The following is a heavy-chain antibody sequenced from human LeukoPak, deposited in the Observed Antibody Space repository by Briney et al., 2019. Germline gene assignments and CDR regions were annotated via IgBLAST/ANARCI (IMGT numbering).Heavy chain of an antibody. CDR1: GFTFSSYS. CDR2: ISSSSSYI. V-gene: IGHV3-21*01. Sequence: GGSLRLSCAASGFTFSSYSMNWVRQAPGKGLEWVSSISSSSSYIYYADSVKGRLTISRDNAKNSLYLQMNSLRAEDTAVYYCVGSGYYFGYFDYWGQGALVTVSS. CDR3: VGSGYYFGYFDY. D-gene: IGHD3-22*01. J-gene: IGHJ4*02.